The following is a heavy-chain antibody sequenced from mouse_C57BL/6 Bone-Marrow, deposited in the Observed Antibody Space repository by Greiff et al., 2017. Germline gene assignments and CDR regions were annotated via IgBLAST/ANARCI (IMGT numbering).Heavy chain of an antibody. CDR1: GFTFSSYG. CDR3: ARHGGDSNYLYAMDY. D-gene: IGHD2-5*01. Sequence: DVKLVESGGDLVKPGGSLKLSCAASGFTFSSYGMSWVRQTPDQRLEWVATISSGGSYTYYPASVQGRFTISGDNAKNTLYLQMSSLKSEDTAMYYCARHGGDSNYLYAMDYWGQGTSVTVSS. J-gene: IGHJ4*01. CDR2: ISSGGSYT. V-gene: IGHV5-6*02.